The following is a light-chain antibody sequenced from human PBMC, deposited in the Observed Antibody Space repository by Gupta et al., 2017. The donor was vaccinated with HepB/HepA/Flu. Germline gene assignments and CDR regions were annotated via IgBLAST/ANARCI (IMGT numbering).Light chain of an antibody. CDR3: DTWDSSLSGVV. V-gene: IGLV1-51*02. CDR1: SSNIGLNY. CDR2: ETI. J-gene: IGLJ2*01. Sequence: QSILTQPPSVSAAPGQKVTISCSGSSSNIGLNYVAWYQQLPGTAPKLLIYETIKRPSGIPDRFSASKSGTSATLAITGLQTGDEADYYCDTWDSSLSGVVFGGGTKVTVL.